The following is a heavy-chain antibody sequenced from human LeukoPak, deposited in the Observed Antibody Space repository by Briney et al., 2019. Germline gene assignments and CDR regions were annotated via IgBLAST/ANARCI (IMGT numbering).Heavy chain of an antibody. CDR3: GREKGGSYSVRNLCDP. CDR1: GWTFSGYY. V-gene: IGHV4-34*01. Sequence: SETLSLTCAAYGWTFSGYYWSWIRQPPGKGLEWIGEINRSGSTNYHQSLKSRFTISVDTSKNQFSLQLSYLTAADTAVYYCGREKGGSYSVRNLCDPWGQGTLVTVSS. CDR2: INRSGST. D-gene: IGHD1-26*01. J-gene: IGHJ5*02.